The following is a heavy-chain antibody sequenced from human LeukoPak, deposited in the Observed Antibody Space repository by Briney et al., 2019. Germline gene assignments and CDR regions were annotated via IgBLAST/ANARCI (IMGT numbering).Heavy chain of an antibody. J-gene: IGHJ4*02. V-gene: IGHV3-48*04. D-gene: IGHD2-2*01. CDR2: ISSSSSTI. Sequence: PGGSLRLSCAASGFTFSSYSMNWVRQAPGKGLEWVSYISSSSSTIYYADSVKGRFTISRDNAKNSLYLQMNSLRAEDTAVYYCAREGSRYCSSTSCYPSYWGQGTLVTVSS. CDR3: AREGSRYCSSTSCYPSY. CDR1: GFTFSSYS.